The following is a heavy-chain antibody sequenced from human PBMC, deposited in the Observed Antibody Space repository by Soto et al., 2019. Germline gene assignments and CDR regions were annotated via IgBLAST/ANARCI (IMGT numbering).Heavy chain of an antibody. CDR2: ISSSSSTI. CDR1: GFTFSSYS. J-gene: IGHJ4*02. CDR3: ARANYYGSPGDFDY. V-gene: IGHV3-48*01. D-gene: IGHD3-10*01. Sequence: EVQLVESGGGLVQPGGSLRLSCAASGFTFSSYSMNWVRQAPGKGLEWVSYISSSSSTIYYADSVKGRFTISRDNAKNSLYLQMNSLRAEDTAVYYCARANYYGSPGDFDYWGKGNLVTVSS.